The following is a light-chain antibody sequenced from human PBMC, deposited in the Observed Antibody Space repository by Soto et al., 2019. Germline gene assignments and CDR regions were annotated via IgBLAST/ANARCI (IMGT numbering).Light chain of an antibody. CDR2: DVS. J-gene: IGLJ1*01. CDR1: TSDVGRYNY. V-gene: IGLV2-14*01. CDR3: NSYTSSSTYV. Sequence: QSALTLPASVSGSPGQSITISCTGTTSDVGRYNYVSWYQQHPGKAPKLIIYDVSNRPSGVSNRFSGSKSGNTASLTISGLQAEDEADYYCNSYTSSSTYVFGTGTKVTVL.